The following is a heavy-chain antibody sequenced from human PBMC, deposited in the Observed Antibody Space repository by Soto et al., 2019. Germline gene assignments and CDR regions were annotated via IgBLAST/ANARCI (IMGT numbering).Heavy chain of an antibody. J-gene: IGHJ4*02. CDR3: AKDLGGYSGYAFDY. Sequence: GGPLRLSCAASGFTFSRYAMSWVRQAPGKGLEWVSAISSSGGSTYYADSVKGRFTISRDNSKNMLYLQMNSLRAEDTAVYYCAKDLGGYSGYAFDYWGQGTLVTVSS. CDR1: GFTFSRYA. V-gene: IGHV3-23*01. CDR2: ISSSGGST. D-gene: IGHD5-12*01.